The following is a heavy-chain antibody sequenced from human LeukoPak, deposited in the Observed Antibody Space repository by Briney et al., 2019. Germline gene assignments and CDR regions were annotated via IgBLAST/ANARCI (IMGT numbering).Heavy chain of an antibody. CDR2: ISGSGGST. J-gene: IGHJ4*02. CDR1: GFTFSSYA. Sequence: GGSLRLSCAASGFTFSSYAMSWVRQAPGKGLEWVSAISGSGGSTYYADSVKGRFTISRDNSKNTLYLQMNSLRAEDTAVYYCAGGGIAAYLPFDYWGQGTLVTVSS. V-gene: IGHV3-23*01. CDR3: AGGGIAAYLPFDY. D-gene: IGHD6-25*01.